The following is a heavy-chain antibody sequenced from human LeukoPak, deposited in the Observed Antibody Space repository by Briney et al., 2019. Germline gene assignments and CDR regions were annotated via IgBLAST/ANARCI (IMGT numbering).Heavy chain of an antibody. J-gene: IGHJ4*02. V-gene: IGHV3-15*01. CDR2: IKTKSDGGTT. CDR1: GFIFSNAY. D-gene: IGHD3-22*01. CDR3: TPDPLYYYDSSGYYDLDY. Sequence: PGGSLRLSCAASGFIFSNAYMSWVRQAPGKGLEWVGRIKTKSDGGTTDYAAPMKGRFTISRDDSKNMLYLQMNSLETEDTAVYYCTPDPLYYYDSSGYYDLDYWGQGTVVTVSS.